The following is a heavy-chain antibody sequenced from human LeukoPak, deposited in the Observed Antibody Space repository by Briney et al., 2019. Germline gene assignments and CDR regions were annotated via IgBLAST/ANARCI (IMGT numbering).Heavy chain of an antibody. J-gene: IGHJ4*02. D-gene: IGHD2-8*01. CDR1: GFTFSSSW. V-gene: IGHV3-7*01. Sequence: GGSLRLSCVASGFTFSSSWMTWVRQAPGKGLEWVASIREDGSEKTSVDSAKGRFTISRDNAKNSLYLQMDSLRAEDTAVYYCARGPTNGQAFDYWGQGTLVTVSS. CDR3: ARGPTNGQAFDY. CDR2: IREDGSEK.